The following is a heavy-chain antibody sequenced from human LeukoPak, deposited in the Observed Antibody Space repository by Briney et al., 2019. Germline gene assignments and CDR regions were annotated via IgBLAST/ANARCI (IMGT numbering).Heavy chain of an antibody. CDR1: GFTFSSHR. CDR2: ISSSSTSI. J-gene: IGHJ3*02. CDR3: ARDVEMATIKDAFDI. D-gene: IGHD5-12*01. Sequence: GGSLRLSCTASGFTFSSHRMNWVRQAPGRGLEWVSSISSSSTSIYYADSVKGRFTISRDSAKNSLYLQMSSLRAEDTAVYYCARDVEMATIKDAFDIWGQGTMVTVSS. V-gene: IGHV3-21*06.